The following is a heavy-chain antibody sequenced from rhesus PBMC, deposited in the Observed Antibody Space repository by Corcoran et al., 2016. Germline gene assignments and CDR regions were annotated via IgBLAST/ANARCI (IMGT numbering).Heavy chain of an antibody. CDR3: TRVDWAAAGTWYFDL. D-gene: IGHD6-31*01. Sequence: EVQLVESGGGLVQPGGSLRLSCEASGFTFSSYDMSWVRQAPGKGLEWVSYISDTGKTINDADTVKGRCTISRDNAKNSLSLQMSSLRDEDTAVYYCTRVDWAAAGTWYFDLWGPGTPITISS. CDR1: GFTFSSYD. V-gene: IGHV3-136*01. J-gene: IGHJ2*01. CDR2: ISDTGKTI.